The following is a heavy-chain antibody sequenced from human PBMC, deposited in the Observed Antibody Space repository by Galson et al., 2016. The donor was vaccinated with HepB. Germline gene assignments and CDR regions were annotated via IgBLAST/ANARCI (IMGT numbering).Heavy chain of an antibody. CDR1: GFSIGTYA. CDR2: ITGSGGAI. D-gene: IGHD1-26*01. Sequence: SLRLSCAASGFSIGTYAMSWIRQAPGRGLEWVSSITGSGGAIYYADSVKGRFTISIDNSQNTLYLQMGNLRPGDTAVYFCAKDVPPRGTYFHYSWGVGTLVTVSS. J-gene: IGHJ4*02. V-gene: IGHV3-23*01. CDR3: AKDVPPRGTYFHYS.